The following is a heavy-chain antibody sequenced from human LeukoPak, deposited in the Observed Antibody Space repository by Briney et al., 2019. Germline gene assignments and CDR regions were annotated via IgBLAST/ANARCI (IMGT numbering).Heavy chain of an antibody. CDR1: GYTFTGYY. V-gene: IGHV1-2*02. CDR2: INPDSGGT. J-gene: IGHJ5*02. CDR3: TREQLSTTSWFDP. Sequence: ASVKVSCKASGYTFTGYYLHWVRQAPGQGLEWMGWINPDSGGTYFAQKFQGRVTMTRDTSINTAYMELTTLRSDDTAIYYCTREQLSTTSWFDPWGQGTLVTVSS. D-gene: IGHD5-12*01.